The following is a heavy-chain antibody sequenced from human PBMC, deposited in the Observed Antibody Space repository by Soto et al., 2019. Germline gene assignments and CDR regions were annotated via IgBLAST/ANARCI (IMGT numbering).Heavy chain of an antibody. V-gene: IGHV5-51*01. D-gene: IGHD1-20*01. Sequence: GESLKISCKASGYSFNSYWIGWVRQMPGKGLEWMGIVHPGNSDIRYSPSFQGQVTVSVDRSISTAYLQWSSLKASDNAMYYCAALTGATFHWGQGTLVTVSS. CDR1: GYSFNSYW. CDR2: VHPGNSDI. CDR3: AALTGATFH. J-gene: IGHJ4*02.